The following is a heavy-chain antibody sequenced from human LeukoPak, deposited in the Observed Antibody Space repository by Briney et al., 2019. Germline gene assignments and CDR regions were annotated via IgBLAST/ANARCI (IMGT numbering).Heavy chain of an antibody. V-gene: IGHV1-69*05. CDR2: IIPIFGTA. D-gene: IGHD6-6*01. Sequence: SVKVSCKASGGTFSSYAISWVRQAPGQGLEWMGGIIPIFGTANYAQKFQGRVTITTDESTSTAYMELSSLRSEDTAVYYCAKASSIAARPRGYFDLWGRGTLVTVSS. CDR3: AKASSIAARPRGYFDL. J-gene: IGHJ2*01. CDR1: GGTFSSYA.